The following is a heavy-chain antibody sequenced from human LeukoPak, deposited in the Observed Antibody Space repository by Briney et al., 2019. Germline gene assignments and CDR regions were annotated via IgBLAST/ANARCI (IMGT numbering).Heavy chain of an antibody. CDR3: ARGDSPYSNYVLDYFDY. D-gene: IGHD4-11*01. CDR2: IYYSGST. J-gene: IGHJ4*02. V-gene: IGHV4-39*07. Sequence: SETLSLTCTISGGSISSSSYYWGWIRQPPGKGLEWIGSIYYSGSTYYNPSLKSRVTISVDTSKNQFSLKLSSVTAADTAVYYCARGDSPYSNYVLDYFDYWGQGTLVTVSS. CDR1: GGSISSSSYY.